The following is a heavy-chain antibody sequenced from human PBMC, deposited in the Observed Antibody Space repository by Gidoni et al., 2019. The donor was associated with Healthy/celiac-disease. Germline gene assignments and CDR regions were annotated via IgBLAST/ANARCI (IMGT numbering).Heavy chain of an antibody. CDR3: ARGRGCSGGSCYLYYYYYMDV. Sequence: QVQLQQWGAGLLKPSETLSLTCAVYGGSFSGDSWSWIRQPPGKGLEWIGEINHSGSTNYNPSLKSRVTISVDTSKNQFSLKLSSVTAADTAVYYCARGRGCSGGSCYLYYYYYMDVWGKGTTVTVSS. V-gene: IGHV4-34*01. J-gene: IGHJ6*03. CDR1: GGSFSGDS. CDR2: INHSGST. D-gene: IGHD2-15*01.